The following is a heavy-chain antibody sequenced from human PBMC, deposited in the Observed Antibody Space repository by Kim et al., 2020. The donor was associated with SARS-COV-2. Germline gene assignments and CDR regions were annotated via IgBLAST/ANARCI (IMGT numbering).Heavy chain of an antibody. D-gene: IGHD2-21*02. CDR3: ARGAYCGGDCYLPIYYYYGMDV. CDR1: GYSFTSYW. Sequence: GESLKISCQGSGYSFTSYWIGWVRQMPGKGLEWMGIIYPGDSDTRYSPSFQGQVTISADKSISTAYLQWSSLKASDTAMYYCARGAYCGGDCYLPIYYYYGMDVWGQGTTVTVSS. CDR2: IYPGDSDT. J-gene: IGHJ6*02. V-gene: IGHV5-51*01.